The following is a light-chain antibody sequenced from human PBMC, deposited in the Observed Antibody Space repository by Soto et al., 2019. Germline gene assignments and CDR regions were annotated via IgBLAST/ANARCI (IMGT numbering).Light chain of an antibody. J-gene: IGKJ1*01. CDR1: LGVSSS. CDR3: QQYNKWPAT. CDR2: GTS. Sequence: DTLMTQSPDTLSASPGEGATLSCRASLGVSSSLAWYQQKPGQAPRLLIYGTSTRATGIPARFSGSGSGTEFTLTISSLQSEDFAVYYCQQYNKWPATFGQGTKVDI. V-gene: IGKV3-15*01.